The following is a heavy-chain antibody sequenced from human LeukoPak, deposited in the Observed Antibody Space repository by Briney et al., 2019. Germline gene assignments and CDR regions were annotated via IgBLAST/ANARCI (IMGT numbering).Heavy chain of an antibody. CDR2: IYYSGGT. V-gene: IGHV4-39*07. Sequence: KSSETLSLTCTVSGGSISSSSYYWGWIRQPPGKGLEWIGSIYYSGGTYYNPSLKSRVTISVDASKNQFSLKLSSVTAADTAVYYCARTGVGAIDYWGQGTLVTVSS. J-gene: IGHJ4*02. CDR1: GGSISSSSYY. CDR3: ARTGVGAIDY. D-gene: IGHD1-26*01.